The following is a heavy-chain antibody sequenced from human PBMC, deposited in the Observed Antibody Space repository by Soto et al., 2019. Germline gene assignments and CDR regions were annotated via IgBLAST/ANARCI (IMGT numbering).Heavy chain of an antibody. CDR3: AKVLGELLFYGMDV. Sequence: QVQLVESGGGVVQPGRSLRLSCAASGFTFSSYGMHWVRQAPGKGLEWVAVISYDGRNKYYADSVKGRFTISRDNSKNTLYLQMNSLRAEDTAVYYCAKVLGELLFYGMDVWGQGTTVTVSS. V-gene: IGHV3-30*18. J-gene: IGHJ6*02. D-gene: IGHD3-10*01. CDR2: ISYDGRNK. CDR1: GFTFSSYG.